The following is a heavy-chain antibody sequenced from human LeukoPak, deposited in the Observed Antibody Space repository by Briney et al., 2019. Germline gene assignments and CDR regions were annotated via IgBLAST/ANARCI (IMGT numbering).Heavy chain of an antibody. CDR2: ISWNRGEI. J-gene: IGHJ4*02. CDR1: GFTFADYA. CDR3: AKNEGSSRAFAD. D-gene: IGHD6-6*01. V-gene: IGHV3-9*01. Sequence: PGWSLRLSCAASGFTFADYAMHWVRQAPGKGLEWVSGISWNRGEIASAGSVKGRFTISRDNAKNSLFLHINSLRADDTALYFCAKNEGSSRAFADWGQGTLVTVSS.